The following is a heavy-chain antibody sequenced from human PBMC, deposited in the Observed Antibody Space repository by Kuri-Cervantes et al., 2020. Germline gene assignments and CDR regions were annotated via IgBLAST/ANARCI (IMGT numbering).Heavy chain of an antibody. D-gene: IGHD1-26*01. CDR1: GFTFSDYY. Sequence: ETLSLTCAASGFTFSDYYMSWVCQAPGKGLEWVSAISGSGGSSYYADSVKGRFTISRDNSKNTVYLRMDSLRDEDTAVYYCARGIVSGSYGEFDPWGQGTLVTVSS. J-gene: IGHJ5*02. V-gene: IGHV3-23*01. CDR2: ISGSGGSS. CDR3: ARGIVSGSYGEFDP.